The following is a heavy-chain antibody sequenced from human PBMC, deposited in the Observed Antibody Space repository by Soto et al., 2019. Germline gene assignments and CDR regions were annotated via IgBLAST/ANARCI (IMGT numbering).Heavy chain of an antibody. CDR1: GGSFSGYY. V-gene: IGHV4-34*01. D-gene: IGHD3-3*01. Sequence: PAETLSLTCAVYGGSFSGYYWSWIRQPPGKGLDWIGEINHSGSTNYNPSLKSRVTISVDTSKNQFSLKLSSVTAADTAVYYCARAPHFYDFWSGYYLGGMDVWGQGTTVTVSS. J-gene: IGHJ6*02. CDR3: ARAPHFYDFWSGYYLGGMDV. CDR2: INHSGST.